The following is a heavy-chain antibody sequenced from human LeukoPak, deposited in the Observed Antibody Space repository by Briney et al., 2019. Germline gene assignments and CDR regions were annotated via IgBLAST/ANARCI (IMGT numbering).Heavy chain of an antibody. CDR1: GFTFSSYS. J-gene: IGHJ4*02. CDR2: ISSSSYI. CDR3: AKDMNYYGSGTYYIEPFDY. Sequence: GGSLRLSCAASGFTFSSYSMNWVRQAPGKGLEWVSSISSSSYIYYADSVKGRFTISRDNSKNTLYLQMNSLRAEDTAVYYCAKDMNYYGSGTYYIEPFDYWGQGTLVTVSS. D-gene: IGHD3-10*01. V-gene: IGHV3-21*04.